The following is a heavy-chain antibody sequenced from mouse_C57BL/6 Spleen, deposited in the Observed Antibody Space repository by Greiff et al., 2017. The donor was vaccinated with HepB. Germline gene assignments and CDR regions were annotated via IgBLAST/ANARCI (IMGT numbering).Heavy chain of an antibody. Sequence: VQLVESGAELVKPGASVKLSCKASGYTFTSYWMHWVKQRPGQGLEWIGMIHPNSGSTNYNEKLKSKATLTVDKSSSTAYMQLSSLTSEDSAVYYCARNNWDVFFDYWGQGTTLTVSS. J-gene: IGHJ2*01. CDR1: GYTFTSYW. CDR3: ARNNWDVFFDY. D-gene: IGHD4-1*01. V-gene: IGHV1-64*01. CDR2: IHPNSGST.